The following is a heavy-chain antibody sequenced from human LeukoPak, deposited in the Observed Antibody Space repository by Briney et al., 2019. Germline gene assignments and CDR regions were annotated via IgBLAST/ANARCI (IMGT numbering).Heavy chain of an antibody. J-gene: IGHJ4*02. Sequence: PGRSLRLSCAASGFIFNNYGMHWVRQAPGKGLEWVADVLYDGNHKYYADSVKGRFTISRDNYKNTLDLQMNSLRVEDTAVYYCARGMNGGSGTSDYFDYWGQGTLVTVPS. V-gene: IGHV3-30*03. CDR1: GFIFNNYG. D-gene: IGHD3-10*01. CDR3: ARGMNGGSGTSDYFDY. CDR2: VLYDGNHK.